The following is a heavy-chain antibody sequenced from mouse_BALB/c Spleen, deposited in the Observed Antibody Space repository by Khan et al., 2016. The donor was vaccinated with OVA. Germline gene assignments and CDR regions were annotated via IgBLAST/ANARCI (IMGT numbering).Heavy chain of an antibody. D-gene: IGHD1-1*02. CDR1: GYAFTDYW. Sequence: QVQLQQSGTELVRPGTSVKISCKASGYAFTDYWLGWVKQRPGHGLAWIGDIYPGSGNTYYNEKFKGKVTLTADKSSSTAYMQLSSLTSEDSAVYFCARDGGSYGWFAYWGQGTLVTISA. J-gene: IGHJ3*01. V-gene: IGHV1-63*01. CDR3: ARDGGSYGWFAY. CDR2: IYPGSGNT.